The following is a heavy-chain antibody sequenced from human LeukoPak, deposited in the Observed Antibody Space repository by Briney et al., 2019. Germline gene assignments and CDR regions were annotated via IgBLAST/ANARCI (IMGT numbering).Heavy chain of an antibody. CDR1: GVTFSSYA. D-gene: IGHD6-19*01. CDR2: ILPIVGTA. Sequence: GGSLRLSCTASGVTFSSYAMSWVRQAPGQGLEWVGGILPIVGTANYAQTLKGRFTITGDKSTTTPYLELSSLRSEDTAVYYCGRPSAHMVTTRRGIAVPGSLYSDGWGQRTSVTV. V-gene: IGHV1-69*06. CDR3: GRPSAHMVTTRRGIAVPGSLYSDG. J-gene: IGHJ4*02.